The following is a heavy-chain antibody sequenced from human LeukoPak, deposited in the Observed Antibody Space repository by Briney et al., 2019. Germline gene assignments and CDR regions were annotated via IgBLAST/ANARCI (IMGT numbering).Heavy chain of an antibody. Sequence: AGGSLRLSCVGSGFTFSGSAMSWVCQAPGKGLEWVSAINGSADTTYHADSVKGRFTISRDNSESTLWLQMNGLRVEDTAVYYCARSPSTWYFYYNGLDVWGQGTTVTVS. V-gene: IGHV3-23*01. CDR3: ARSPSTWYFYYNGLDV. J-gene: IGHJ6*02. CDR2: INGSADTT. D-gene: IGHD6-13*01. CDR1: GFTFSGSA.